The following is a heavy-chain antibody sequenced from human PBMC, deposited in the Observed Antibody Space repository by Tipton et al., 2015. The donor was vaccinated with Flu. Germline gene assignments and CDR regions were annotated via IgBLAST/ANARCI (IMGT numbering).Heavy chain of an antibody. CDR1: GGSISSYY. CDR3: ARRGFNMGFLEWLYPFDP. CDR2: IYYSGST. D-gene: IGHD3-3*01. J-gene: IGHJ5*02. V-gene: IGHV4-59*05. Sequence: TLSLTCTVSGGSISSYYWSWIRQPPGKGLEWIGSIYYSGSTYYNPSLKSRVTISVDTSKNQFSLKLSSVTAADTAVYYCARRGFNMGFLEWLYPFDPWGQGTLVTVSS.